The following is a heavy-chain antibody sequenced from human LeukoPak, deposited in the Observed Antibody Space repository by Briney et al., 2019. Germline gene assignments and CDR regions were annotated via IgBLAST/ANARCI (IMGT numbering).Heavy chain of an antibody. CDR1: GGSFSGYY. D-gene: IGHD2-2*01. CDR3: AREGNFGVVVPAAIRRNWFDP. V-gene: IGHV4-34*01. CDR2: INHSGST. J-gene: IGHJ5*02. Sequence: PSETLSLTCAVYGGSFSGYYWSWIRQPPGKGLEWIGEINHSGSTNYNPSLKSRVTISVDTSKNQFSLKLSSVTAADTAMYYCAREGNFGVVVPAAIRRNWFDPWGQGTLVTVSS.